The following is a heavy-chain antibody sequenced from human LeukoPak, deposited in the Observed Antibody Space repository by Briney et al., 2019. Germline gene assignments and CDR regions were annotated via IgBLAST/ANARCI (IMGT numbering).Heavy chain of an antibody. J-gene: IGHJ4*02. V-gene: IGHV4-61*02. CDR1: GNSISSGDNY. D-gene: IGHD3-22*01. Sequence: SETLSLTCTVSGNSISSGDNYWSWIRQPAGKGLEWIGRIYTSGSTNYNPSLKSRVTISVDTSKNQFSLKLSSVTAADTAVYYCASSGYRHDKFDYWGQGTLVTVSS. CDR2: IYTSGST. CDR3: ASSGYRHDKFDY.